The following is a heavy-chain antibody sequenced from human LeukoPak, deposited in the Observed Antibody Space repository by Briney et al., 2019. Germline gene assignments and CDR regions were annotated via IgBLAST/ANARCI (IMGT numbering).Heavy chain of an antibody. CDR3: AKEGYYDSSGAPRRLFYYGMDV. CDR2: ISGSGFST. J-gene: IGHJ6*01. Sequence: GGSLRLSCAASGFTFSSYAMSWVRQAPGKGLEWVSGISGSGFSTYYADSVKGRFTISRDNSENTLYLQMKSLRAEDTAVYYCAKEGYYDSSGAPRRLFYYGMDVWGEGTTVTVSS. V-gene: IGHV3-23*01. D-gene: IGHD3-22*01. CDR1: GFTFSSYA.